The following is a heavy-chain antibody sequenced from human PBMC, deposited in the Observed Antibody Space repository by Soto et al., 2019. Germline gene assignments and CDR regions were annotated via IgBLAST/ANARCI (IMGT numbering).Heavy chain of an antibody. CDR3: AKRRNVLRFLEWSSGMEV. J-gene: IGHJ6*02. Sequence: PGGSLRLSCAVSGFTFSTYGMHWVRQAPGKGLEWVAVISYDGSNKYYADSVKGRFTISRDNSKNTLYLQMNSLRAEDTAVYYCAKRRNVLRFLEWSSGMEVWGQGTTVTVSS. V-gene: IGHV3-30*18. D-gene: IGHD3-3*01. CDR2: ISYDGSNK. CDR1: GFTFSTYG.